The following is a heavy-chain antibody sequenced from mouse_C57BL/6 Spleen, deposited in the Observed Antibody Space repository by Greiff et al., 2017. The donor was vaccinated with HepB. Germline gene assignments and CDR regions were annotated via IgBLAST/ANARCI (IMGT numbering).Heavy chain of an antibody. CDR3: ARSYGYDDYAMDY. Sequence: QVQLQQSGAELVKPGASVKISCKASGYTFSSYWMNWVKQRPGKGLEWIGQIYPGDGDTNYNGKFKGKATLTADKSSSTAYMQLSSLTSEDSAVYFCARSYGYDDYAMDYWGQGTSVTVSS. J-gene: IGHJ4*01. CDR1: GYTFSSYW. CDR2: IYPGDGDT. D-gene: IGHD2-2*01. V-gene: IGHV1-80*01.